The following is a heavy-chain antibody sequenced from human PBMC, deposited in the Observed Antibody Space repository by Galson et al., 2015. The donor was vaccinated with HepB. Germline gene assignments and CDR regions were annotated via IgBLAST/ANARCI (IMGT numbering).Heavy chain of an antibody. CDR1: GFTFSSYG. Sequence: SLRLSCAASGFTFSSYGMHWVRQAPGKGLEWVAVIWYDGSNKYYADSVKGRFTISRDNSKKTLYLDMHSLRVEDAALYYCVKVYRAYDQRDHWGQGTLVTVSS. CDR3: VKVYRAYDQRDH. V-gene: IGHV3-33*03. CDR2: IWYDGSNK. J-gene: IGHJ4*02. D-gene: IGHD5-12*01.